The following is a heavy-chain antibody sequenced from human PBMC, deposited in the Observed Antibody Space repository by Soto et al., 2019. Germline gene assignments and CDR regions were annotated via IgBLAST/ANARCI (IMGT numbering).Heavy chain of an antibody. V-gene: IGHV4-38-2*01. CDR2: IYHSGKT. J-gene: IGHJ5*02. CDR3: ARGKRVTMIGGWFDP. CDR1: GYSISSGYY. Sequence: PSETLSLTCVVSGYSISSGYYWAWVRQPPGKELEWVGSIYHSGKTYYKPSLRSRVTVSVDTSKNQFSMKLISVTAADTAVYYCARGKRVTMIGGWFDPWGQGTLVTVSS. D-gene: IGHD3-22*01.